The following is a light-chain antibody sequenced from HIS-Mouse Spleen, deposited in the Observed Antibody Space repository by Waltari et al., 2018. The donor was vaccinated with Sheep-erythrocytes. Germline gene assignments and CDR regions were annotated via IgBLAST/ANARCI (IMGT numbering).Light chain of an antibody. Sequence: QSALTQPASVSGSPGQSITISCTGTSSDVGGYNYVSWYQQHPGKAPKLMIYEVSNRPLGVSKRFSGSKSGNTASLTISGLQAEDEADYYCSSYTSSSTQVFGGGTKLTVL. CDR1: SSDVGGYNY. J-gene: IGLJ2*01. V-gene: IGLV2-14*01. CDR3: SSYTSSSTQV. CDR2: EVS.